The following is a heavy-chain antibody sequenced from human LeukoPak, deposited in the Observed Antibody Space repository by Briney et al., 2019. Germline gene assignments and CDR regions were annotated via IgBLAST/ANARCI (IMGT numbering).Heavy chain of an antibody. V-gene: IGHV3-21*01. CDR1: GFTFSSYS. CDR3: ATVTTGPDFDY. J-gene: IGHJ4*02. D-gene: IGHD4-17*01. Sequence: GGSLRLSCAASGFTFSSYSMNWVRQAPGKGLGWVSSISSSSSYIYYADSVKGRFTISRDNAKNSLYLQMNSLRAKDTAVYYCATVTTGPDFDYWGQGTLVTVSS. CDR2: ISSSSSYI.